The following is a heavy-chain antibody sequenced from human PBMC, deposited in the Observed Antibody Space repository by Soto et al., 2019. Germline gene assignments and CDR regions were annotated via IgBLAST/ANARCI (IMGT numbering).Heavy chain of an antibody. CDR2: IWYDGSNK. J-gene: IGHJ4*02. CDR1: GFDFSTYG. V-gene: IGHV3-33*01. Sequence: QVQLVESGGGVVQPGRSLRLSCAASGFDFSTYGMHWVRQAPGKGPEWVAVIWYDGSNKYYADYVRGRFIISRDNSKSTLFLQLNSLRAEDTAVYYCARAVGPFDYWGQGTLVTVSS. CDR3: ARAVGPFDY. D-gene: IGHD1-26*01.